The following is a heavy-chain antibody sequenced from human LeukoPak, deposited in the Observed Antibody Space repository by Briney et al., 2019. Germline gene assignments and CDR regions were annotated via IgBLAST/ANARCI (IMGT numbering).Heavy chain of an antibody. CDR3: ARQVGFCSDSTCYFDY. Sequence: GGSLRLSCAASGFPFSSYVMRWVRQGPGKGLQWVSAISGSGDSIDYADSVKGRFTISRDNSKNILFLQMSSLRADDTAIYYCARQVGFCSDSTCYFDYWGQGALVTVSS. J-gene: IGHJ4*02. CDR2: ISGSGDSI. CDR1: GFPFSSYV. V-gene: IGHV3-23*01. D-gene: IGHD3-22*01.